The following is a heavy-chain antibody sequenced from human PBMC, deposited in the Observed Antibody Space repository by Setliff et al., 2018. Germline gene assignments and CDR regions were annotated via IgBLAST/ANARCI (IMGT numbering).Heavy chain of an antibody. CDR3: ARSAGYSSSWYNYYYGMDV. CDR1: GYSISSGYY. V-gene: IGHV4-38-2*01. CDR2: IYHSGST. J-gene: IGHJ6*02. Sequence: SETLSLTCAVSGYSISSGYYWGWLRQPPGKGLEWVGSIYHSGSTYYNPSLKSRVTISVDTSKNQFSLKLSSVTAADTAVYYCARSAGYSSSWYNYYYGMDVWGQGTTVTVSS. D-gene: IGHD6-13*01.